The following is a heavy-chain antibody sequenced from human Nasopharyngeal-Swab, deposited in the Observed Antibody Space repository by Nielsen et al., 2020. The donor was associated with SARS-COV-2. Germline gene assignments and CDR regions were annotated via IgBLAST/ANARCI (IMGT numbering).Heavy chain of an antibody. J-gene: IGHJ4*02. Sequence: WIRQPPGKGLEWVSVISGSGGSTYYADSVKDRFTISRDNSKNTLYLQMNSLRAEDTAVYYCARYDDYYDSSGYAYWGQGTLVTVSS. D-gene: IGHD3-22*01. CDR2: ISGSGGST. CDR3: ARYDDYYDSSGYAY. V-gene: IGHV3-23*01.